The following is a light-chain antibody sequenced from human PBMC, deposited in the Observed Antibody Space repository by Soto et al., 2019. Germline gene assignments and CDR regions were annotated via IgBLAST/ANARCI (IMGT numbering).Light chain of an antibody. CDR2: KAA. CDR1: DNIAPW. V-gene: IGKV1-5*03. J-gene: IGKJ1*01. CDR3: QHYNSFSRT. Sequence: DIQITQSPSTLSASGGDRVAITFRASDNIAPWVAWYQQKPGKAPKLLIYKAANLADEVPSRFAGSGSGTDFTLTITRMQPDDFATYYCQHYNSFSRTFGQGTKVDIK.